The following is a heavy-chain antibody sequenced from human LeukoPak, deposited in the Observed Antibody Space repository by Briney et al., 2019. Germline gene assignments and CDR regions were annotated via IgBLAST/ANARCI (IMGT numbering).Heavy chain of an antibody. J-gene: IGHJ4*02. Sequence: GGSLRLSCAASGFTFSGYWMSWVRQAPGKGLEWVANIKEDGSEKYYVDSVEGRFTISRDNAGNSLYLQMSSLRAEDTAVYYCARVPPDSGYDGGYFDYWGQGTLVTVSS. CDR2: IKEDGSEK. D-gene: IGHD5-12*01. CDR3: ARVPPDSGYDGGYFDY. V-gene: IGHV3-7*02. CDR1: GFTFSGYW.